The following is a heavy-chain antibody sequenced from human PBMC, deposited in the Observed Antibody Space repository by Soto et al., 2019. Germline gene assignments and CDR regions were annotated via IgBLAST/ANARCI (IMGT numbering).Heavy chain of an antibody. CDR1: AYSFTTYH. Sequence: ASVKVSCKASAYSFTTYHIHWVRQAPGQGLEWMGLINPDAGATNYAQRFQGRLRLTRDTSTSTVYMELRSLRFDDTAVYYCTRRDHDSAYYHYGMDVWGQGTTGTVSS. J-gene: IGHJ6*02. CDR3: TRRDHDSAYYHYGMDV. D-gene: IGHD1-1*01. V-gene: IGHV1-46*03. CDR2: INPDAGAT.